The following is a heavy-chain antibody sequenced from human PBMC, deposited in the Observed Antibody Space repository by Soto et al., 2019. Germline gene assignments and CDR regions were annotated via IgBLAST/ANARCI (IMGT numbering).Heavy chain of an antibody. CDR1: GFTFSGYW. J-gene: IGHJ6*02. CDR2: INSDGSST. V-gene: IGHV3-74*01. Sequence: PGGSLRLSCAASGFTFSGYWMHWVRQAPGKGLVWVSRINSDGSSTSYADSVKGRFTISRDNAKNTLYLQMNSLRAEDTAVYYCARDFRGLAFYYYGMDVWGQGTTVTVSS. CDR3: ARDFRGLAFYYYGMDV.